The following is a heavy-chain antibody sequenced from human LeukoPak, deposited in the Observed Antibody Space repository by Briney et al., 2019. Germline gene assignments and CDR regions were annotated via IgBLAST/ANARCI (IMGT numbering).Heavy chain of an antibody. CDR3: ARHRGYPSPSDSFDI. D-gene: IGHD3-10*01. V-gene: IGHV4-4*09. CDR2: IYTSGST. Sequence: PSETLSLTCTVSGGSISSYYWSWIRQPPRKGLEWIGYIYTSGSTPYNPSLKSRVSISADTSKNQISLKLSSVTAADTAVYYCARHRGYPSPSDSFDIWGQGTMVTVSS. J-gene: IGHJ3*02. CDR1: GGSISSYY.